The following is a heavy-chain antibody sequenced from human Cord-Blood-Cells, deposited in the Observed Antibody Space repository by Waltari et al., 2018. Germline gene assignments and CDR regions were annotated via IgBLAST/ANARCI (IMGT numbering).Heavy chain of an antibody. D-gene: IGHD6-13*01. CDR1: VSRFTSYC. J-gene: IGHJ5*02. Sequence: VQLVQSGAEVKTPGESLKISCKGSVSRFTSYCIGWVRQMPGKGLEWMGIIYPGDSDTRYSPSFQGQVTISADKSISTAYLQWSSLKASDTAMYYCARRFSSSWYWFDPWGQGTLVTVSS. V-gene: IGHV5-51*01. CDR3: ARRFSSSWYWFDP. CDR2: IYPGDSDT.